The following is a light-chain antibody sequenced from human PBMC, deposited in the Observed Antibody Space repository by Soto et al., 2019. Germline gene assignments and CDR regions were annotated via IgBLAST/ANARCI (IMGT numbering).Light chain of an antibody. V-gene: IGKV1-5*01. CDR1: QTISTW. J-gene: IGKJ5*01. CDR3: QQSETYPLT. Sequence: DIKMTQPPSTLSASVGDRVTITCRASQTISTWLAWYQHKPGKAPNLLIYDASTLMSGVPSRFSGSGSGTEFTLTISSLQPGDFATYYCQQSETYPLTFGQGTRLEI. CDR2: DAS.